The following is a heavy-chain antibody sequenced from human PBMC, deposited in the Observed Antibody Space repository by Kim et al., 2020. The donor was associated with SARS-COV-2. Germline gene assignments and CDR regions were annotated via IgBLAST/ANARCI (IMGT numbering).Heavy chain of an antibody. V-gene: IGHV1-24*01. D-gene: IGHD6-13*01. J-gene: IGHJ4*02. Sequence: AQKFQGRVTMTEDTSTDTAYMELSSLRSEDTAVYYCATRVRIAAAGTFDYWGQGTLVTVSS. CDR3: ATRVRIAAAGTFDY.